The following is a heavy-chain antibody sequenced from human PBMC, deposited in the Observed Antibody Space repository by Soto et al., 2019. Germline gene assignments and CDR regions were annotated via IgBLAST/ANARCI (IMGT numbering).Heavy chain of an antibody. D-gene: IGHD4-17*01. J-gene: IGHJ6*02. Sequence: QVQLVQSGAEVKKPGSSVKVSCKASGGSFSSYAISWVRQAPGQGLEWMGGIIPIFGTANYAQKFQGRVTITAAESTSTAYMELSSLRSEDTAVYYWARAMGATVTTYYYYYGMDVWGQGTTVTVSS. CDR1: GGSFSSYA. CDR2: IIPIFGTA. V-gene: IGHV1-69*12. CDR3: ARAMGATVTTYYYYYGMDV.